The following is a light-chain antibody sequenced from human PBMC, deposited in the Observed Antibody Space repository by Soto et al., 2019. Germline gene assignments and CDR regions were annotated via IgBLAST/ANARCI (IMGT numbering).Light chain of an antibody. J-gene: IGLJ1*01. CDR1: SSDVGGYNY. Sequence: QSALTQPASVSGSPGQSITISCTGTSSDVGGYNYVSWYQQHPGKAPKLMIYDVSNRPSGVSNRFSGSKSGNTASLTIFGLQAEDEADSYCSPYISNVLDVFGTGTNLTVL. V-gene: IGLV2-14*01. CDR3: SPYISNVLDV. CDR2: DVS.